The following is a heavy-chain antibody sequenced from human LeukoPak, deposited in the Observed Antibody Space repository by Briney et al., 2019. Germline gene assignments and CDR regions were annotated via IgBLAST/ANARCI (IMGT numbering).Heavy chain of an antibody. V-gene: IGHV3-11*01. CDR3: ARAEGYSLPLDY. Sequence: PGGPLTLSCVASWFTLCVLLMPWLPPAPGGALEWVSYLSPCGRTLHPPAPLSGRFTISRDNATISLYLQMHSLRADGTASHYCARAEGYSLPLDYWGQGTLVTVPS. D-gene: IGHD5-18*01. CDR2: LSPCGRTL. J-gene: IGHJ4*02. CDR1: WFTLCVLL.